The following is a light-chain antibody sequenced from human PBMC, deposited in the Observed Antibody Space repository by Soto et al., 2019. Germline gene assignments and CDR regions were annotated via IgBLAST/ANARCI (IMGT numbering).Light chain of an antibody. J-gene: IGKJ2*02. CDR1: QSVSSS. CDR3: PQRSNWPGCT. CDR2: DAS. V-gene: IGKV3-11*01. Sequence: EIVLTQSPATLSLSPGERATLSCRASQSVSSSLAWFQQKPGQAPSLLIYDASNRATGIPARFSGSGSGTDFTLTISSLEPEDFAVYYCPQRSNWPGCTFGQGTKLEIK.